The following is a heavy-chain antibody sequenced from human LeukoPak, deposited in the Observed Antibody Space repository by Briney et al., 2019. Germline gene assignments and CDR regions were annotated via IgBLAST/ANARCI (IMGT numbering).Heavy chain of an antibody. D-gene: IGHD3-3*01. CDR2: INPNSGGT. CDR1: GYTFTGYY. Sequence: GASVKVSCKASGYTFTGYYMHWVRQAPGQGLEWMGWINPNSGGTNYAQKFQGRVTRTRDTSISTAYMELSRLRSDDTAVYYCARDRDVVGFWSGYYTDYYYGMDVWGQGTTVTVSS. V-gene: IGHV1-2*02. CDR3: ARDRDVVGFWSGYYTDYYYGMDV. J-gene: IGHJ6*02.